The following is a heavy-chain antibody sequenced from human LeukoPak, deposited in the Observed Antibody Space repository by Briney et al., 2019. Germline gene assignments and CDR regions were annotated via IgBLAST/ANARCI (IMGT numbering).Heavy chain of an antibody. D-gene: IGHD3-22*01. CDR3: ARETYYYDSSGYDNFDY. J-gene: IGHJ4*02. CDR1: GFTFSSYA. Sequence: PGRSLRLSCAASGFTFSSYAMHWVRQAPGKGLEWVAVISYEGSNKYYADSVKGRFTISRDNSKNTLYLQMNSLRAEDTAVYYCARETYYYDSSGYDNFDYWGQGTLVTVSS. V-gene: IGHV3-30-3*01. CDR2: ISYEGSNK.